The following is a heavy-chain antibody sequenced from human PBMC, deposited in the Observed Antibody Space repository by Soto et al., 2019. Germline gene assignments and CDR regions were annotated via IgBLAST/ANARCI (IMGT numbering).Heavy chain of an antibody. CDR3: ARIRAVVIKGTIDY. CDR1: GGSISSSSYY. V-gene: IGHV4-39*01. J-gene: IGHJ4*02. D-gene: IGHD3-22*01. Sequence: SETLSLTCTDSGGSISSSSYYWGWIRQTPGKGLEWIGSIYYSGSTYYNPSLKSRVTISVDTSKNQFSLKLSSVTAADTAVYYCARIRAVVIKGTIDYWGQGTLVTVSS. CDR2: IYYSGST.